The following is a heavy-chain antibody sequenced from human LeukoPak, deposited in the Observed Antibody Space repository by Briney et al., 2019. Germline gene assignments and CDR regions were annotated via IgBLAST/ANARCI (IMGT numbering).Heavy chain of an antibody. CDR1: GFTFSDYT. CDR2: ISSSSTYT. V-gene: IGHV3-21*01. Sequence: GGSLRLSCAASGFTFSDYTMNWVRQAPGKGLEWVSSISSSSTYTYFADSVKGRFTISRDNAKNSLFLQMNSLRVEDTSVYYCARGGAKGSFDYWGQGTLVTVSS. J-gene: IGHJ4*02. CDR3: ARGGAKGSFDY.